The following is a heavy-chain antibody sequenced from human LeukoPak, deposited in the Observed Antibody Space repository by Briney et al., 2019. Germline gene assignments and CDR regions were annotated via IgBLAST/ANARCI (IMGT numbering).Heavy chain of an antibody. CDR2: IYPGDSDT. CDR1: GYSFTNYW. D-gene: IGHD3-22*01. J-gene: IGHJ6*02. Sequence: GESLKISCKGSGYSFTNYWIGWVRQMPGKGLEWMGIIYPGDSDTRYSPSFQGQVTISADKSISTAYLQWSSLKASDTAMYYCARHTKWLLLQDDYYYGMDVWGQGTTVTVSS. V-gene: IGHV5-51*01. CDR3: ARHTKWLLLQDDYYYGMDV.